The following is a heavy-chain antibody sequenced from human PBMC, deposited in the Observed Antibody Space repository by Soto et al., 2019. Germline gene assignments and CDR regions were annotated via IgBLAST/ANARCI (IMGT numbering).Heavy chain of an antibody. CDR1: GFTFTSSA. J-gene: IGHJ6*02. Sequence: GASVKVSCKASGFTFTSSAVQWVRQARGQRLEWIGWIVVGSGNTNYAQKFQERVTITRDMSTSTAYMELSSLRSEDTAVYYFAAASPVVAASPRHYYYGMDVWGQGTTVTVS. CDR3: AAASPVVAASPRHYYYGMDV. D-gene: IGHD2-15*01. CDR2: IVVGSGNT. V-gene: IGHV1-58*01.